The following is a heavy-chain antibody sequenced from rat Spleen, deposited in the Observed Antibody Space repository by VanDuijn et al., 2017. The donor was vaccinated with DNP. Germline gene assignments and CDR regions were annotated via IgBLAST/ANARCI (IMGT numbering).Heavy chain of an antibody. D-gene: IGHD2-2*01. CDR3: VREDKGVDA. CDR1: GFNFNDYW. J-gene: IGHJ4*01. CDR2: INKDSSII. Sequence: EVKLVESGGGLVQPGRSLKLSCVASGFNFNDYWMGWVRQAPGKGLEWIGEINKDSSIIKYTPSLKDKIMISRDNAQNTLYMQMSELRSEDTATYYCVREDKGVDAWGQGTSVTVSS. V-gene: IGHV4-2*01.